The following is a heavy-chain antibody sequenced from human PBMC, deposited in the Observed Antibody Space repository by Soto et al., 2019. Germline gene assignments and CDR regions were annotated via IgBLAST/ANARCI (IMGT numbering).Heavy chain of an antibody. V-gene: IGHV2-70*04. CDR1: GFSLSTSGIR. CDR3: ARRYCVTTTCYPYLDY. J-gene: IGHJ4*01. D-gene: IGHD2-15*01. Sequence: SGPTLVNPTETLTLTCSFSGFSLSTSGIRVSWIRQPPGKALQWLARIDWDADKFYSTSLKTRLTISKDTSQNQVVLTVTNMDPLDTGTYYCARRYCVTTTCYPYLDYCGRVTLVTDSS. CDR2: IDWDADK.